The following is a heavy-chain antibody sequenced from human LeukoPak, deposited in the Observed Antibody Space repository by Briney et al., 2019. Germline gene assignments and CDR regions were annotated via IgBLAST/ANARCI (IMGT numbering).Heavy chain of an antibody. D-gene: IGHD1-26*01. Sequence: PGGSLRLSCTASGFTFGDYAMSWVRQAPGKGLEWVGFIRRKADGGATAYAASVKGRFTISRDDSKSIAYPQMNSLKTEDTAVYYCTRGGLGATFFWGQGTLVTVSS. CDR2: IRRKADGGAT. V-gene: IGHV3-49*04. J-gene: IGHJ4*02. CDR3: TRGGLGATFF. CDR1: GFTFGDYA.